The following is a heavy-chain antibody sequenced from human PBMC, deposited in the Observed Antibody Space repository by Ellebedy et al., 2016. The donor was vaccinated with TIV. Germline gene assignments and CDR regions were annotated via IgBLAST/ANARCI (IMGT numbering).Heavy chain of an antibody. V-gene: IGHV2-5*02. D-gene: IGHD2-2*01. Sequence: SGPTLVKPTQTLTLTCTFSGFSLTTRPVGVGWIRQPPGRALEWLALIYWDDDKRYSTSLKTRLTISKDTSKNQVVLTMTNMDPVDTATYYCARASWGGFDYWGQGTLVTVSS. J-gene: IGHJ4*02. CDR2: IYWDDDK. CDR1: GFSLTTRPVG. CDR3: ARASWGGFDY.